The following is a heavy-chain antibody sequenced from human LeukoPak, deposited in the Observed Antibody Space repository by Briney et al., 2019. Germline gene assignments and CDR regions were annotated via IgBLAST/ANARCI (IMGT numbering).Heavy chain of an antibody. CDR2: IISSGSII. CDR1: GFTFSDYY. V-gene: IGHV3-11*01. J-gene: IGHJ4*02. Sequence: GGSLRLSCAASGFTFSDYYMSWIRQAPGKGLEWVAYIISSGSIIYYADSVKGRFTISRDNAKNSLYLQMNSLRAEDTAMYYCARDLTIAPTGADYWGQGALVTVSS. D-gene: IGHD6-13*01. CDR3: ARDLTIAPTGADY.